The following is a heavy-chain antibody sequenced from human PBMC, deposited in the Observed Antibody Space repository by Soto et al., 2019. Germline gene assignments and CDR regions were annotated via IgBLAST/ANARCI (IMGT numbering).Heavy chain of an antibody. V-gene: IGHV3-23*01. Sequence: EVQLLESGGGLVQPGGSLRLSCAASGFTFSSYAMSWVRQAPGKGLEWVSAISGSGGSTYYADSVKGRFTISRDNSKNTLYLQMNSLRAEDTAVYYCAKATYYDFWSGYSPSFDYWGQGTLVTVSS. CDR1: GFTFSSYA. D-gene: IGHD3-3*01. J-gene: IGHJ4*02. CDR2: ISGSGGST. CDR3: AKATYYDFWSGYSPSFDY.